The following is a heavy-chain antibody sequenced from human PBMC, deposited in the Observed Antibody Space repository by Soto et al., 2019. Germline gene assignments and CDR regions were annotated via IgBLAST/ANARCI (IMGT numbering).Heavy chain of an antibody. CDR1: GGSISSGGYY. D-gene: IGHD2-15*01. Sequence: QVQLQESGPGLVKPSQTLSLTCTVSGGSISSGGYYWSWIRQHPGKGLEWIGYIYYSGSTYYNPSLKSRVTISVDTSKNQFSLKLSSVTAADTAVYYCASRYCSGGSCYLGPFDYWGQGTLVTVSS. V-gene: IGHV4-31*03. J-gene: IGHJ4*02. CDR2: IYYSGST. CDR3: ASRYCSGGSCYLGPFDY.